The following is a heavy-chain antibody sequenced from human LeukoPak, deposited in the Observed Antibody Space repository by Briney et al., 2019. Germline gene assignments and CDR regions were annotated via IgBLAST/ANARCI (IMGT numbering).Heavy chain of an antibody. V-gene: IGHV5-51*01. D-gene: IGHD1-14*01. CDR3: ARQTKPYYYYYGMDV. CDR2: IYPGDSDT. Sequence: GESLQISCKGSGYSFTSYWIGWVRQLPGKGLEWMGIIYPGDSDTRYSPSFQGQVTISADKSISTAYLQWSSLKASDTAMYYCARQTKPYYYYYGMDVWGKGTTVTVSS. CDR1: GYSFTSYW. J-gene: IGHJ6*04.